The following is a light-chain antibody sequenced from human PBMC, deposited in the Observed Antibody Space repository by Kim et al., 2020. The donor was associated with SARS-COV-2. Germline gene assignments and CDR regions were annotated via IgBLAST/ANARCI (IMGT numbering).Light chain of an antibody. V-gene: IGLV10-54*01. J-gene: IGLJ3*02. Sequence: PPATLTCTGNSNNIGNQGAAWLQQHQGHPPKLLSYRDNTRPSGISDRLSASRSGNTASLTITGLQPEDEADYFCSAWDNSLSVWVFGGGTQLTVL. CDR1: SNNIGNQG. CDR3: SAWDNSLSVWV. CDR2: RDN.